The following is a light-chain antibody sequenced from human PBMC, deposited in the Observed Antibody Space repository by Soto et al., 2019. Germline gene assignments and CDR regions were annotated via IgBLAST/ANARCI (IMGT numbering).Light chain of an antibody. Sequence: EFVLTQSPGTLSLSPGERATLSCRASQSISSYLAWYQQKPGQSPRLLIYGESIRATVIQDRFSGSGSGTDFTLTIRSLEPEDFAVYYCQLYGREPLFGPGTKVDIK. CDR2: GES. J-gene: IGKJ3*01. CDR1: QSISSY. V-gene: IGKV3-20*01. CDR3: QLYGREPL.